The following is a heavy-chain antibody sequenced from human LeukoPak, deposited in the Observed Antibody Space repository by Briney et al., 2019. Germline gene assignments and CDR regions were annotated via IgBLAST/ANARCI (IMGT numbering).Heavy chain of an antibody. V-gene: IGHV3-13*01. CDR2: IGTAGDT. CDR1: GFTFSSYD. CDR3: ARGQYSSSWSADNYGMDV. D-gene: IGHD6-13*01. Sequence: GGSLRLSCAASGFTFSSYDMHWVRHAPGKGLEWVSAIGTAGDTYYPGSVKSRFTISRENAKNSLYLQMNSLRAGDTAVYYCARGQYSSSWSADNYGMDVWGQGTTVTVSS. J-gene: IGHJ6*02.